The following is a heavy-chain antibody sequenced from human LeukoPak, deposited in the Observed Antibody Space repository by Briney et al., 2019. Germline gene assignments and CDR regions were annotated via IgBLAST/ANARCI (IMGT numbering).Heavy chain of an antibody. Sequence: GSLTLSWAVSRLTSSRYSTNWVRHVPREGLEWVANIKQDGSEKYYMDSVKGRSTISRDTAKNSPYRQTSSVIAEHTSVNSCVSSDHYDIMPLASWGQGTLVTVSS. D-gene: IGHD3-9*01. V-gene: IGHV3-7*01. CDR2: IKQDGSEK. CDR3: VSSDHYDIMPLAS. J-gene: IGHJ5*01. CDR1: RLTSSRYS.